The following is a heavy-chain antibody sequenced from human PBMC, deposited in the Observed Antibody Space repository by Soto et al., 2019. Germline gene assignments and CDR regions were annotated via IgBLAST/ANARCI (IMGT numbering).Heavy chain of an antibody. J-gene: IGHJ4*02. V-gene: IGHV1-24*01. CDR1: GYTLTELS. CDR3: AKDQSGSFDY. CDR2: IDAEDGKT. Sequence: GASVKVSCKVSGYTLTELSMHWVRQAPGKRLEWMGCIDAEDGKTKYSQKFQGRVTITRDTSASTAYMELSSLRSEDTAVYYCAKDQSGSFDYWGQGTLVTVSS. D-gene: IGHD1-26*01.